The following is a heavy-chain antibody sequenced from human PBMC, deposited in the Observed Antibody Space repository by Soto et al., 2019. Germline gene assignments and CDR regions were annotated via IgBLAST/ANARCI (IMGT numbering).Heavy chain of an antibody. J-gene: IGHJ5*02. V-gene: IGHV2-5*02. D-gene: IGHD3-3*01. CDR2: IYWDDDK. Sequence: SGPTLVNPTQTLTLTYTFSGFSLSTSGVGVGWIRQPPGKALEWLALIYWDDDKRYSPALKSRLTITKDTSKNQVVLTMTNMDPVDTATYYCAHRVAYYDFWSGYYNWNYNWFDPWGQGTLVTVSS. CDR1: GFSLSTSGVG. CDR3: AHRVAYYDFWSGYYNWNYNWFDP.